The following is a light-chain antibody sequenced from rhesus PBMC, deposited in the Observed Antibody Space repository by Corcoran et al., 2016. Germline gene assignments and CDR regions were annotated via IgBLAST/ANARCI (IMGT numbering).Light chain of an antibody. CDR2: DAS. CDR1: QGISKY. J-gene: IGKJ3*01. CDR3: QRHNSFPFT. V-gene: IGKV1-25*01. Sequence: DIQMTQSPSSLSASVGDTVTITCQAIQGISKYLAWYQQKPGKAPNLLIYDASTLQRGVPSRFSGSGSGTEFTLTISSLQPEDFATYYCQRHNSFPFTFGPGTKLDIK.